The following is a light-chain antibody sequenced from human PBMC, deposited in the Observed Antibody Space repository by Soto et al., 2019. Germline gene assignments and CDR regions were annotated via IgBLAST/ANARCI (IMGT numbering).Light chain of an antibody. V-gene: IGKV1-5*03. J-gene: IGKJ4*01. Sequence: DIQMTQSPSTLSVSVGDRVTITCRASQSISSWLAWYQQKPGKAPKLLISKASTLQSGVPSRFSGSGTGTEFTLTLDSLQTDDFATYYCQHYNNLPPTFGGGTKVEI. CDR3: QHYNNLPPT. CDR1: QSISSW. CDR2: KAS.